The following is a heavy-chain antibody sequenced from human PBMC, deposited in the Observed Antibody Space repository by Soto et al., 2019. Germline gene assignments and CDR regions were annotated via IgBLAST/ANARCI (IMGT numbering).Heavy chain of an antibody. CDR3: ARGGEGTMIVVVNVPRNYYYYGMDV. Sequence: LSLTCTVSGGSISSGGYYWSWIRQHPGKGLEWIGYIYYSGSTYYNPSLKSRVTISVDTSKNQFSLKLSSVTAADTAVYYCARGGEGTMIVVVNVPRNYYYYGMDVWGQGTTVTVSS. J-gene: IGHJ6*02. V-gene: IGHV4-31*03. CDR2: IYYSGST. CDR1: GGSISSGGYY. D-gene: IGHD3-22*01.